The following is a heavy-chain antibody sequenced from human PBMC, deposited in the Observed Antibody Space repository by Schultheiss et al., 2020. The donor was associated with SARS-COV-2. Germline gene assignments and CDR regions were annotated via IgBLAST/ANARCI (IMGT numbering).Heavy chain of an antibody. CDR1: GFTFNKYK. J-gene: IGHJ4*02. V-gene: IGHV3-7*03. D-gene: IGHD1-14*01. Sequence: GGSLRLSCAASGFTFNKYKMDWVRQAPGKGLQWVAKINQDGRVRDYADSVKGRFTISRDNAKNSMFLQLDSLRPEDTAVYYCVSDHASGYWGQGTLVTVSS. CDR3: VSDHASGY. CDR2: INQDGRVR.